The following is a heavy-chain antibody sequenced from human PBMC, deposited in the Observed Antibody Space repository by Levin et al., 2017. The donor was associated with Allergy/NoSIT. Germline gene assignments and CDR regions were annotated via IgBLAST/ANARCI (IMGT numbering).Heavy chain of an antibody. J-gene: IGHJ6*02. Sequence: MAGGSLRLSCKASGYTFTSYDINWVRQATGQGLEWMGWMNPNSGNTGYAQKFQGRVTMTRNTSISTAYMELSSLRSEDTAVYYCARVGEVRTLWFGELTGKGGMDVWGQGTTVTVSS. CDR1: GYTFTSYD. CDR3: ARVGEVRTLWFGELTGKGGMDV. V-gene: IGHV1-8*01. D-gene: IGHD3-10*01. CDR2: MNPNSGNT.